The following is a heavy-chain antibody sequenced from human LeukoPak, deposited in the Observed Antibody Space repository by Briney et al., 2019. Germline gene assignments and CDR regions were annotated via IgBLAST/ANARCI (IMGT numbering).Heavy chain of an antibody. D-gene: IGHD6-19*01. CDR1: GFTFSSYG. CDR2: ISYDGSNK. CDR3: AKGTQQWLSLDY. V-gene: IGHV3-30*18. Sequence: RPGGSLRLSCAASGFTFSSYGMHWVRQAPGKGLEWVAAISYDGSNKYYADSVKGRFTISRDNSKNTLYLQMNSLRAEDTAVYYCAKGTQQWLSLDYWGQGTLVTVSS. J-gene: IGHJ4*02.